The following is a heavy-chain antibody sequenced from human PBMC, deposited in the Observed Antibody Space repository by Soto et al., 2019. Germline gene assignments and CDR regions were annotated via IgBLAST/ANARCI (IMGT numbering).Heavy chain of an antibody. CDR2: ISAYNGNT. D-gene: IGHD1-20*01. CDR3: ARDVKYRYNWNDAVDY. J-gene: IGHJ4*02. CDR1: GYTFTSYG. V-gene: IGHV1-18*01. Sequence: GASVKVSCKASGYTFTSYGISWVRQAPGQGLEWMGWISAYNGNTNYAQKLQGRVTMTTDTSTSTAYMELRSLRSDDTAVYYCARDVKYRYNWNDAVDYWGQGTLVTVSS.